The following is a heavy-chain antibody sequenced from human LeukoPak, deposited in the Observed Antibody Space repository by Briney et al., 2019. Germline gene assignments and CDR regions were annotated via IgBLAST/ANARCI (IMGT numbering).Heavy chain of an antibody. CDR1: GYSFTSYW. Sequence: GESLKISCKGSGYSFTSYWIGWVRQMPGKGLEWMGIIYPGDSDTRYSPSFQGQVTISADKSISTAYLQWSSLKASDTAMYYCGRLKYRSGNNHYSSYSSGRAVWGKGPTSPSPQ. J-gene: IGHJ6*04. V-gene: IGHV5-51*01. CDR2: IYPGDSDT. CDR3: GRLKYRSGNNHYSSYSSGRAV. D-gene: IGHD6-19*01.